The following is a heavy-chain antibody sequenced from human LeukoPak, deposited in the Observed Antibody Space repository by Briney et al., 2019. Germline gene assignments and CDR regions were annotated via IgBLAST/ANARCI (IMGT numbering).Heavy chain of an antibody. D-gene: IGHD1-26*01. CDR2: INAGSSNK. CDR3: AKVKAIVGAAGPDY. J-gene: IGHJ4*02. CDR1: GSTFSGFG. Sequence: GGSLRLSCAASGSTFSGFGMSWVRQAPGKGLEWVSSINAGSSNKYYADSVKGRFTISRDNSKNTLYLQMSSLRAEDTAIYYCAKVKAIVGAAGPDYWGQGTLVTVSS. V-gene: IGHV3-23*01.